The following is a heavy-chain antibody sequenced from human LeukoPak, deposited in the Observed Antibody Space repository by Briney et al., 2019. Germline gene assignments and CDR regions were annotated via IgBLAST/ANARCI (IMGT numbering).Heavy chain of an antibody. CDR3: ARFVHYYDSSGYSYFDH. Sequence: PGGSLRLSCAASGFTFDDYGMSCVRQAPGEGLEWVSSLTRKAGSTVYADSVKGRFIISRDNAKNSLYLQMNSLRADDKALYYCARFVHYYDSSGYSYFDHWGQGTLVTVSS. CDR1: GFTFDDYG. V-gene: IGHV3-20*04. J-gene: IGHJ4*02. D-gene: IGHD3-22*01. CDR2: LTRKAGST.